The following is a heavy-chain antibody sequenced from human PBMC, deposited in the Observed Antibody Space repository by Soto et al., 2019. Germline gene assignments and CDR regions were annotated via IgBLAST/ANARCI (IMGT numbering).Heavy chain of an antibody. CDR2: IWYDGSNK. CDR1: GFTFSSYG. J-gene: IGHJ4*02. CDR3: ARDRGWRGEQLVPTVLDY. V-gene: IGHV3-33*01. Sequence: GGSLRLSCAASGFTFSSYGMHWVRQAPGKGLEWVAVIWYDGSNKYYADSVKGRFTISRDNSKNTLYLQMNSLRAEDTAVYYCARDRGWRGEQLVPTVLDYWGQGTLVTVSS. D-gene: IGHD6-6*01.